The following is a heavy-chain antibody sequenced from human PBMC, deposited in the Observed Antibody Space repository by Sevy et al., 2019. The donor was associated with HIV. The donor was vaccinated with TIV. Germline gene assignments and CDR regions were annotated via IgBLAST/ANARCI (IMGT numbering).Heavy chain of an antibody. J-gene: IGHJ4*02. V-gene: IGHV4-38-2*02. CDR3: ARVLLRLGELSSMDS. CDR1: GFSISSGYF. Sequence: KQSQTLSLTCSVSGFSISSGYFWGWVRQPPGKGLEWIGSIYLTGTTYYNPSLKRRVTISVDTSKNQISLRLSSVTAADAAVYYCARVLLRLGELSSMDSWGQGTPVTVSS. D-gene: IGHD3-16*02. CDR2: IYLTGTT.